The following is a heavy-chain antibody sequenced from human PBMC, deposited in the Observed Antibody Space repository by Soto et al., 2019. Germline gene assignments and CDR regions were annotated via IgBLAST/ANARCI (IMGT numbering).Heavy chain of an antibody. CDR1: GFTFDDYA. CDR2: ISWNSDNI. Sequence: GGSLRLSGAASGFTFDDYAMHWVRQAPGKGLEWVSGISWNSDNIVYADSVKGRFTISRDNAKNSLYLQINSLRAEDTALYYCAKDLYRNYGDSFDIWGQGTMVTVSS. D-gene: IGHD4-4*01. CDR3: AKDLYRNYGDSFDI. J-gene: IGHJ3*02. V-gene: IGHV3-9*01.